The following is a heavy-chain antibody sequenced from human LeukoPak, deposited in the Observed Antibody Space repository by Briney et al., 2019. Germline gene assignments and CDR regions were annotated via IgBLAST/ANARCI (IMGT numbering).Heavy chain of an antibody. CDR3: VRGVGVSRFNYFDP. D-gene: IGHD6-13*01. CDR2: IWYDASNK. V-gene: IGHV3-33*01. J-gene: IGHJ5*02. CDR1: GFTFSSFG. Sequence: GGSLTLSCAASGFTFSSFGMHWVRQAPGKGLEWVAVIWYDASNKYYADSVKGRFTISRDKSKNTLFLQMNSLRDDDTAVYYCVRGVGVSRFNYFDPWGQGTLVIVSS.